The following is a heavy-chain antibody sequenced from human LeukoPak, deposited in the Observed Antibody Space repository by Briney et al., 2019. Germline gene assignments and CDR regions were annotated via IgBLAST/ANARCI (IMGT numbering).Heavy chain of an antibody. V-gene: IGHV3-9*01. CDR1: GFTFDDYA. Sequence: GRSLRLSCAASGFTFDDYAMHWVRQAPGKGLEWVSGISWNSGSIGYADSVKGRFTISRDNAKNSLYLQMNSLRAEDTAVYYCAKVHSSSWDYFDYWGQGTLVTVSS. CDR2: ISWNSGSI. CDR3: AKVHSSSWDYFDY. D-gene: IGHD6-13*01. J-gene: IGHJ4*02.